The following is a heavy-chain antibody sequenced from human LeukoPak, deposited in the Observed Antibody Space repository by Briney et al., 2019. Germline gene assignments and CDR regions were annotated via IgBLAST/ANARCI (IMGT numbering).Heavy chain of an antibody. CDR1: GGSISSYY. D-gene: IGHD3-10*01. V-gene: IGHV4-59*01. Sequence: SETLSLTCTVSGGSISSYYWSWIRQPPGKGLEWIGYIYYSGSTNYNPSLKSRVTISVDTSKNRFSLKLSSVTAADTAVYYCARRLLWFGEAGWFDPWGQGTLVTVSS. J-gene: IGHJ5*02. CDR3: ARRLLWFGEAGWFDP. CDR2: IYYSGST.